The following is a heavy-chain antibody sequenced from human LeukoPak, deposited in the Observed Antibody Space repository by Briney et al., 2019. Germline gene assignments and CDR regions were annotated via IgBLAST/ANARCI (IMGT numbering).Heavy chain of an antibody. J-gene: IGHJ6*03. V-gene: IGHV3-74*01. D-gene: IGHD3-10*01. CDR1: GFAFSTYW. CDR2: INPEGAST. Sequence: SGGSLRLSCTASGFAFSTYWMFWVRHAPGKGLVWVSQINPEGASTTYGDPAKGRFTASRDNAKNSLYLQMNSLRAEDTAVYYCARVVTVRKRITMVRGSPYYYYMDVWGKGTTVTVSS. CDR3: ARVVTVRKRITMVRGSPYYYYMDV.